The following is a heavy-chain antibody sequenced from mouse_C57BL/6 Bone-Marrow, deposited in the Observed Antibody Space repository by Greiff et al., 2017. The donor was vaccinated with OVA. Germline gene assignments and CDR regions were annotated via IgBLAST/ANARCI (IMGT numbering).Heavy chain of an antibody. CDR1: GFTFSSYA. V-gene: IGHV5-4*01. D-gene: IGHD4-1*01. CDR3: SRDRGTGTSDFDY. J-gene: IGHJ2*01. CDR2: ISDGGSYT. Sequence: EVKLVESGGGLVKPGGSLKLSCAASGFTFSSYAMSWVRQTPEKRLEWVATISDGGSYTNYPDNVKGRFTISRDNAKNNLYLQMSHLKSEDTAMYYCSRDRGTGTSDFDYWGQGTTLTVSS.